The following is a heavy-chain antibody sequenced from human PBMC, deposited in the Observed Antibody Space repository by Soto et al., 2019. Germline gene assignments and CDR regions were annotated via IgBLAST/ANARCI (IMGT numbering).Heavy chain of an antibody. CDR1: GGTFSSYA. J-gene: IGHJ4*02. CDR2: IIPIFGTA. D-gene: IGHD6-13*01. V-gene: IGHV1-69*13. CDR3: AREWQQLAYFDY. Sequence: SVKVSCKASGGTFSSYAISWVRQAPGQGLEWMGGIIPIFGTANYAQKFQGRVTITADGSTSTAYMELSSLRSEDTAVYYCAREWQQLAYFDYWGQGTLVTVSS.